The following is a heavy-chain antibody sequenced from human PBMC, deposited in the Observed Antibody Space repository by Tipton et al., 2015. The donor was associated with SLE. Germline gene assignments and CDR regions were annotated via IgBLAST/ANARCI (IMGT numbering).Heavy chain of an antibody. V-gene: IGHV6-1*01. Sequence: GLVKPSQTLSLTCAISGDSVSSNSAAWNWIRQSPSRGLEWLGRTYYRSKWYNNYAVSVKSRITINPDTSKNQFSLNLTSVTAADTAVYYCARDYFESSGYPTDAFDIWGQGTMVTVSS. CDR3: ARDYFESSGYPTDAFDI. J-gene: IGHJ3*02. D-gene: IGHD3-22*01. CDR2: TYYRSKWYN. CDR1: GDSVSSNSAA.